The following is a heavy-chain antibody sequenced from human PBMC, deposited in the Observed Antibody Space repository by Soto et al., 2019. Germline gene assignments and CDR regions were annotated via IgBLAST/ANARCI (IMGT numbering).Heavy chain of an antibody. CDR2: ISYDGSNK. D-gene: IGHD2-21*01. CDR1: GFTFSSYA. Sequence: GGSLRLSCAASGFTFSSYAMHWVRQAPGKGLEWVAVISYDGSNKHYADSVKGRFTISRDNSKNTLYLQMDSLRAEDTAVYYCARVAGIPYWGQGTLVTVSS. V-gene: IGHV3-30-3*01. J-gene: IGHJ4*02. CDR3: ARVAGIPY.